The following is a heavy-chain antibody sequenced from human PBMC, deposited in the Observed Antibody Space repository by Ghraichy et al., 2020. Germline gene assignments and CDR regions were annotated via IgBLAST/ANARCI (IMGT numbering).Heavy chain of an antibody. V-gene: IGHV3-33*01. J-gene: IGHJ6*02. CDR2: IWYDGSNK. Sequence: SLRLSCAASGFTFSSYGMHWVRQAPGKGLEWVAVIWYDGSNKYYADSVKGRFTISRDNSKNTLYLQMNSLRAEDTAVYYCARDGDFGVVPLNYYYYGMDVWGQGTTVTVSS. D-gene: IGHD3-3*01. CDR3: ARDGDFGVVPLNYYYYGMDV. CDR1: GFTFSSYG.